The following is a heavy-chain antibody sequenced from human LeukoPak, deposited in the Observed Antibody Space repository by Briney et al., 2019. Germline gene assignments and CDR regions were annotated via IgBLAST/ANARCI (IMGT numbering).Heavy chain of an antibody. V-gene: IGHV1-2*02. J-gene: IGHJ4*02. D-gene: IGHD3-10*01. CDR1: GYTFTGYY. Sequence: ASVKVSCKASGYTFTGYYMHWVRQAPGQGLEWMGWINPNSGGTNYAQKFQGRVTMTRDTSISTAYMELSRLRSDDTAVYYYARVGLLWFGELFDYWGQGTLVTVSS. CDR3: ARVGLLWFGELFDY. CDR2: INPNSGGT.